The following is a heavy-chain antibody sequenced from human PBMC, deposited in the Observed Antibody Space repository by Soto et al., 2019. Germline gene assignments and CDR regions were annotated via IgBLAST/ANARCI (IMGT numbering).Heavy chain of an antibody. D-gene: IGHD3-10*01. CDR3: ARRGSGRPPRD. CDR2: IYYSGST. Sequence: VQTSETLSLTCTVSGGSISSSSYYWGWIRQPPGKGLEWIGSIYYSGSTYYNPSLKSRVTISVDTSKNQFSLKLSSVTAADTAVYYCARRGSGRPPRDWGLGTLVTVSS. J-gene: IGHJ4*02. CDR1: GGSISSSSYY. V-gene: IGHV4-39*01.